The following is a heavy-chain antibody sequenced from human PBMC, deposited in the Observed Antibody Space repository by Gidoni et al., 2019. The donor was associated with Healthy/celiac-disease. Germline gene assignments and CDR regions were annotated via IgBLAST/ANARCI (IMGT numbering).Heavy chain of an antibody. J-gene: IGHJ5*02. CDR1: GGTFSSYA. CDR2: IIPIFGTA. V-gene: IGHV1-69*01. CDR3: ARGRIAAAANWFDP. Sequence: QVQLVQSGAEVKKPGSSVKVSCTASGGTFSSYAISGVRQAPGQGLEWMGGIIPIFGTANYAQKFQGRVTITADESTSTAYMELSSLRSEDTAVYYCARGRIAAAANWFDPWGQGTLVTVSS. D-gene: IGHD6-13*01.